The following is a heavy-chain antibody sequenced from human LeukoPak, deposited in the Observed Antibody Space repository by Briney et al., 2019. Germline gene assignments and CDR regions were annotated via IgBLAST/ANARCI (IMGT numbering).Heavy chain of an antibody. D-gene: IGHD3-22*01. CDR3: AKGYYDSSGYSGAFDI. J-gene: IGHJ3*02. Sequence: GGSLRLSCAASGLPFRSYAMSWVRQAPGEGVEWVSAFSWWWGSTLYADSVKGRFTISRDNSKNTLYLQMNSLSAEDTAVVYWAKGYYDSSGYSGAFDIWGQGTMVTVSS. V-gene: IGHV3-23*01. CDR1: GLPFRSYA. CDR2: FSWWWGST.